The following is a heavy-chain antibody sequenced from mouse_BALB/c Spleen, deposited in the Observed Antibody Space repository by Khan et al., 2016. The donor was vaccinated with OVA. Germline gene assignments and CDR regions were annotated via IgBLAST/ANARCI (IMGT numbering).Heavy chain of an antibody. J-gene: IGHJ2*01. CDR1: GYTFINYW. Sequence: VQLQQSGAELAKPGASVKMSCKASGYTFINYWILWVKQRPGQGLEWIGYINPSTAYTEYNQNFKDKATLPADKSSSTAYMQLSSLTSEDSAVYYCARRGLRWDFDYWGQGTTLTVSS. CDR3: ARRGLRWDFDY. D-gene: IGHD1-1*01. V-gene: IGHV1-7*01. CDR2: INPSTAYT.